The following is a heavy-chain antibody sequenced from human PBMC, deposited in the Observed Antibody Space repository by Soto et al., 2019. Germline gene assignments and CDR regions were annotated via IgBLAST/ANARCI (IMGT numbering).Heavy chain of an antibody. CDR2: ISYSGST. CDR1: GGSINTINNY. Sequence: SETLSLTCTVSGGSINTINNYWSWIRQPPGKGLEWIGFISYSGSTYYNPSLMSRLTISLDTSTNRFSLKLTSVTAADTAVYYCAREEAARIERWFDPWGQGTLVTVFS. CDR3: AREEAARIERWFDP. D-gene: IGHD6-6*01. V-gene: IGHV4-30-4*01. J-gene: IGHJ5*02.